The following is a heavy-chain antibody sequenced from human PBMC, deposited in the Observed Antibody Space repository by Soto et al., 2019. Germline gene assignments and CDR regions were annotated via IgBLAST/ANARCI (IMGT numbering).Heavy chain of an antibody. V-gene: IGHV1-69*01. D-gene: IGHD6-13*01. CDR3: ARCIVANDIAAAGYDY. Sequence: QVQLVQSGAEVQKPGSSVKVSCKASGGTFSSYAISWVRQAPGQGLEWMGGIIPIFGTANYAQKFQGRVTITADESTSTAYMELSSLRSEDTAVYYCARCIVANDIAAAGYDYWGQGTLVTVSS. CDR2: IIPIFGTA. CDR1: GGTFSSYA. J-gene: IGHJ4*02.